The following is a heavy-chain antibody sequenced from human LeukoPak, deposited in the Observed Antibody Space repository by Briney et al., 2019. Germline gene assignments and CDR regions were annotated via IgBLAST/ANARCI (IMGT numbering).Heavy chain of an antibody. CDR2: ISWNSGSI. Sequence: GGSLRLSCAASGFTFDDYAMHWVRQAPGKGLEGVSGISWNSGSIGYADSVKGRFTISRDNAKNSLYLQMNSLRAEDMALYYCAKDSGYSGYDYDAFDIWGQGTMVTVSS. D-gene: IGHD5-12*01. CDR3: AKDSGYSGYDYDAFDI. J-gene: IGHJ3*02. V-gene: IGHV3-9*03. CDR1: GFTFDDYA.